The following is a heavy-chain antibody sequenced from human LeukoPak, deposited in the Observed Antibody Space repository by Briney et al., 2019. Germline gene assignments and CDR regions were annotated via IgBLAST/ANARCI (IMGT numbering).Heavy chain of an antibody. CDR1: GYSFTSYD. CDR2: MNPNSGNT. D-gene: IGHD3-16*02. Sequence: ASVKVSCKASGYSFTSYDINWVRQATGQGLEWMGWMNPNSGNTGSAQKFQGRVTMTRNTSISTAYMELSRLRSDDTAVYYCARGGMITFGGVIVLIFDYWGQGTLVTVSS. J-gene: IGHJ4*02. CDR3: ARGGMITFGGVIVLIFDY. V-gene: IGHV1-8*01.